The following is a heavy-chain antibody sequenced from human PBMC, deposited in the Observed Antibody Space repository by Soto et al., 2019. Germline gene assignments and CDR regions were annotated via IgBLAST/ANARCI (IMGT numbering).Heavy chain of an antibody. J-gene: IGHJ4*02. CDR1: GGSISSSSYY. D-gene: IGHD2-15*01. CDR2: IYYSGST. CDR3: ARHTPAISISDH. V-gene: IGHV4-39*01. Sequence: TSETLSLTCTVSGGSISSSSYYWGWIRQPPGKGLEWIGSIYYSGSTYYNPSLKSRVTISVDTSKNQFSLELSSVTAADTAVYYCARHTPAISISDHWGQGTLVTVSS.